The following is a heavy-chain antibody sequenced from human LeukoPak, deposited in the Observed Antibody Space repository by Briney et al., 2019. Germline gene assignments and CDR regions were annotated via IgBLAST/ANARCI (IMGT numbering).Heavy chain of an antibody. CDR3: ARVPNDYGDFYFDY. J-gene: IGHJ4*02. V-gene: IGHV3-30*02. CDR1: GFTFSSYG. CDR2: IRYDGSNK. Sequence: PGGSLRLSCGASGFTFSSYGMHWVRQAPGKGLEWVAFIRYDGSNKYYADSVKGRFTISRDSSKNTLYLQMNSLRAEDTAVYYCARVPNDYGDFYFDYWGQGTLVTVSS. D-gene: IGHD4-17*01.